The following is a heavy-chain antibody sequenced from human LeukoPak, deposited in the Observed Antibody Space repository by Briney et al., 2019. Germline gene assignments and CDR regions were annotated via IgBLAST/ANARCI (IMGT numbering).Heavy chain of an antibody. J-gene: IGHJ3*01. CDR1: GGSISSTSYY. CDR3: AHFRGGSFDF. Sequence: SETLSLTCTVSGGSISSTSYYWGWIRQPPGKGLEWIGSIYYTRSTYYNPSLKSRVTISVDTSKNQFSLKLSSVTAADTAVYYCAHFRGGSFDFWGQGTMVTVSS. D-gene: IGHD3-16*01. CDR2: IYYTRST. V-gene: IGHV4-39*01.